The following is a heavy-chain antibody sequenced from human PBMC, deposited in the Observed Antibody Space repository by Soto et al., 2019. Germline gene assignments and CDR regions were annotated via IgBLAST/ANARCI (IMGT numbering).Heavy chain of an antibody. CDR1: GFTCSSYA. CDR3: AIDHGTGEIQDCFYYYGMDT. Sequence: QVQLVESGGGVVQPGRSLRLSCAASGFTCSSYAMHWVRQAPGKGLEWVAVISYDGSNKYYADSVKGRFTISRDNSKKTLYLQMNSLRAEDTAVYDCAIDHGTGEIQDCFYYYGMDTWGQGTSVSVS. J-gene: IGHJ6*02. V-gene: IGHV3-30-3*01. CDR2: ISYDGSNK. D-gene: IGHD2-21*02.